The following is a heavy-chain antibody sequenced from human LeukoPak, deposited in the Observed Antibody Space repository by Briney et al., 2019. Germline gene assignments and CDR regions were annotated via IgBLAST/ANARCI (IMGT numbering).Heavy chain of an antibody. V-gene: IGHV4-59*08. D-gene: IGHD1-14*01. Sequence: PSETLSLTCTVSGGSISSYYWSWIRQPPGKGLEWIWYIYYSGSTNYNPSLKSRVTISVDTSKNQFSLKLSPVTAADTAVYYCARHTGYLDYWGQGALVTVSS. CDR2: IYYSGST. CDR3: ARHTGYLDY. J-gene: IGHJ4*02. CDR1: GGSISSYY.